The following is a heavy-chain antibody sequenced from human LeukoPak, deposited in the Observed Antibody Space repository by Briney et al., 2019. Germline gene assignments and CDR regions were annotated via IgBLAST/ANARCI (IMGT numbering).Heavy chain of an antibody. D-gene: IGHD3-10*01. V-gene: IGHV1-18*01. CDR3: ARTPRGLPSFNWFDP. J-gene: IGHJ5*02. CDR2: ISPNNGNT. CDR1: GYTFTSYG. Sequence: GASVKVSCKASGYTFTSYGINWVRQAPGQGLEWVGWISPNNGNTNSAQKLQGRVTMTTDTSTTTAYMELRSLRSDDTAVYYCARTPRGLPSFNWFDPWGQGTLVTVSS.